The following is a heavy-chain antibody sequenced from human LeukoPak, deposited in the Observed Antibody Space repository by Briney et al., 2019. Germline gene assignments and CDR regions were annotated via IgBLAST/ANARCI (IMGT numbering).Heavy chain of an antibody. CDR1: GGSIRSGSHL. J-gene: IGHJ2*01. Sequence: ASETLSLTCTVSGGSIRSGSHLWSWLRQPAGKGLEWIGRIYVGGSTKYNPSIKSRVTISIDTTKNQFSLKLSSVTAADTAVYYCTNLREEYFDIWGRGTLVTVSS. CDR3: TNLREEYFDI. V-gene: IGHV4-61*02. D-gene: IGHD1-26*01. CDR2: IYVGGST.